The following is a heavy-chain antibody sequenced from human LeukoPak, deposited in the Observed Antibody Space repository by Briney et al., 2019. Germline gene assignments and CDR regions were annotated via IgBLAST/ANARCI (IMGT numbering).Heavy chain of an antibody. J-gene: IGHJ4*02. Sequence: SVKVSCKASGGTFSSYAISWVRQAPGQGLEWMGRIVPILGIANYAQKFQGRVTITADKSTSTAYMELSSLRSEDTAVYYCARDQAPVGGFDSSGHYFDYWGQGTLVTVSS. V-gene: IGHV1-69*04. CDR3: ARDQAPVGGFDSSGHYFDY. CDR1: GGTFSSYA. CDR2: IVPILGIA. D-gene: IGHD3-22*01.